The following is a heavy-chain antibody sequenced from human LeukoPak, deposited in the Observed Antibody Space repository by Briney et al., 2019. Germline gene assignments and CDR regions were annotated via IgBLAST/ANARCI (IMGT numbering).Heavy chain of an antibody. CDR3: ASPNPQYSYGSYFDY. CDR2: FDPEDGET. J-gene: IGHJ4*02. D-gene: IGHD5-18*01. CDR1: GYTLTELS. V-gene: IGHV1-24*01. Sequence: GASVKVSCKVSGYTLTELSMHWVRQAPGKGLEWMGGFDPEDGETIYAQKFQGRVTITADESTSTAYMELSSLRSEDTAVYYCASPNPQYSYGSYFDYWGQGTLVTVSS.